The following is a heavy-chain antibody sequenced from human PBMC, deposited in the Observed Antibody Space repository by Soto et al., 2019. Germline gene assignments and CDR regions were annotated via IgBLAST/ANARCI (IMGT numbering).Heavy chain of an antibody. Sequence: GGSLRLSCAASGFTFSDHYMDWVRQAPGKGLEWVGRTRNKANSYTTEYAASVKGRFTISRDDSKNSLYLQMNSLKTEDTAVYYCARATTVTTSDYWGQGTLVTVSS. CDR2: TRNKANSYTT. J-gene: IGHJ4*02. CDR1: GFTFSDHY. D-gene: IGHD4-17*01. CDR3: ARATTVTTSDY. V-gene: IGHV3-72*01.